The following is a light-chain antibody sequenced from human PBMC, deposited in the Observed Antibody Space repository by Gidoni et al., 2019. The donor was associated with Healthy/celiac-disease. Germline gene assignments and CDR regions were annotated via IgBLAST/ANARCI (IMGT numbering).Light chain of an antibody. Sequence: QSVLTQPPSASGTPGPGVTISCSGSSSNIGSNTVNWYQQPPGTAPKLLIYSNNQRPSGVPDRFSGSKSGTSASLAISGLQSEDEADYYCAAWDDSLNGWVFGGGTKLTVL. CDR1: SSNIGSNT. CDR2: SNN. J-gene: IGLJ3*02. V-gene: IGLV1-44*01. CDR3: AAWDDSLNGWV.